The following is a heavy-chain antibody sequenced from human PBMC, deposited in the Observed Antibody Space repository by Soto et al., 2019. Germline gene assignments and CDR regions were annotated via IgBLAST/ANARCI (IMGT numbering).Heavy chain of an antibody. V-gene: IGHV4-59*12. CDR1: GGSISGYY. CDR3: ARVPDY. Sequence: PSETLSLTCTVSGGSISGYYWSWIRQPPGKGLEWIGYIYNTGGTYYNPSLKSRVTISVDRSKNQFSLKLSSVTAADTAVYYCARVPDYWGQGTLVTVSS. J-gene: IGHJ4*02. CDR2: IYNTGGT.